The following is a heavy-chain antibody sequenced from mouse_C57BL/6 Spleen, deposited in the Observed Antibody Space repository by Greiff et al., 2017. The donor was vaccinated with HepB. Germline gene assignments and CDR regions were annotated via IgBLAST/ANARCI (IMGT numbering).Heavy chain of an antibody. J-gene: IGHJ3*01. V-gene: IGHV1-62-2*01. D-gene: IGHD2-5*01. CDR2: FYPGSGSI. CDR1: GYTFTEYT. Sequence: VQLQQSGAELVKPGASVKLSCKASGYTFTEYTIHWVRQRSGQGLEWIGWFYPGSGSIKYNEKFKDKATLTADKSSSTVYMELSRLTSEDSAVYFCARHEEGYYSNSAWFAYWGQGTLVTVSA. CDR3: ARHEEGYYSNSAWFAY.